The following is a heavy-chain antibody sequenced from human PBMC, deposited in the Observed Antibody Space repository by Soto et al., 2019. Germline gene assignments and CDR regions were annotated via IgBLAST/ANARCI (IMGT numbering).Heavy chain of an antibody. Sequence: QVQLVESGGGVVQPGRSLRLSCAASGFTFSSYGMHWVRQAPGKGLEWVAVIWYDGSNQYYADSVKGRFTISRDNSKNTLYLQMNSLRAEDTAVYYCARGGAGTDYGMDVWGQGTTVTVSS. CDR1: GFTFSSYG. J-gene: IGHJ6*02. CDR3: ARGGAGTDYGMDV. V-gene: IGHV3-33*01. CDR2: IWYDGSNQ. D-gene: IGHD6-13*01.